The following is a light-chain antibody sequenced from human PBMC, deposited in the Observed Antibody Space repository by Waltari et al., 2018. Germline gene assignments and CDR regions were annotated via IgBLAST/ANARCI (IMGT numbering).Light chain of an antibody. Sequence: SYVLTQPPSVSVAPGQTARITCGGDIGGKSVHWYQQKPGQAPVLVVYDDSDRPPGIPARFSGSNSGNTATLTISRVEAGDEADYYCQVWPRTTYFYVLGTGTKVTVL. J-gene: IGLJ1*01. V-gene: IGLV3-21*02. CDR1: IGGKS. CDR2: DDS. CDR3: QVWPRTTYFYV.